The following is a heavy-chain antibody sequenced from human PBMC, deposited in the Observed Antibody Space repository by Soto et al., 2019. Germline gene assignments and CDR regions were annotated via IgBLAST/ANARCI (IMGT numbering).Heavy chain of an antibody. CDR1: GYTFTSYG. J-gene: IGHJ4*02. CDR2: ISAYNGNT. CDR3: ARELHGYPYY. V-gene: IGHV1-18*01. Sequence: QVQLVQSGAEVKKPGASVKVSCKASGYTFTSYGIRWVRQAPGQGREWMGWISAYNGNTNYAQKHQGRVTMTPATSTSTAYMELRSLGSDDTAVYYCARELHGYPYYWGQGTLVTVSS. D-gene: IGHD3-16*01.